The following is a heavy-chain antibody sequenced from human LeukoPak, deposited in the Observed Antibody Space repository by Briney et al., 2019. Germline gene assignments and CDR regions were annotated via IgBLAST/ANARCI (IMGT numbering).Heavy chain of an antibody. Sequence: SVKVSCKASGYTFTSYYMHWVRQAPGQGLEWMGGIIPIFGTANYAQKFQGRVTITADESTSTAYMELSSLRSEDTAVYYCARLPLRSIAVGYYGMDVWGQGTTVTVSS. CDR1: GYTFTSYY. V-gene: IGHV1-69*13. J-gene: IGHJ6*02. CDR2: IIPIFGTA. CDR3: ARLPLRSIAVGYYGMDV. D-gene: IGHD6-6*01.